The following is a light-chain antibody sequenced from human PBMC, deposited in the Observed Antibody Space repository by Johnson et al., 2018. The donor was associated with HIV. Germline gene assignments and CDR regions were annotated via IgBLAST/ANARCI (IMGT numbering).Light chain of an antibody. CDR2: DNN. CDR1: SSNIGNNY. CDR3: GTWDSSLSAWIV. J-gene: IGLJ1*01. Sequence: QSVLSQPPSVSAAPGQKVTISCSGSSSNIGNNYVSWYQQLPGTAPKLLIYDNNKRPSGIPDRFSGSKSGTSSTLGITGLKTGDEADYYCGTWDSSLSAWIVFGTGTKVTVL. V-gene: IGLV1-51*01.